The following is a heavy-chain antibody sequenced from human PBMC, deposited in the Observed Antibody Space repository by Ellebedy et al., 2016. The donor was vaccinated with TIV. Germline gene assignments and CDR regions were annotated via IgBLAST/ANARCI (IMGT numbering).Heavy chain of an antibody. CDR1: GFTFSSYA. V-gene: IGHV3-23*01. J-gene: IGHJ3*02. D-gene: IGHD4-17*01. CDR3: AKISTVTRWGLLEAFDI. Sequence: GGSLRLSCAASGFTFSSYAMSWVRQAPGKGLEWVSAISGSGGSTYYADSVKGRFTISRDNSKNTLYLQMNSLRAEDTAVYYCAKISTVTRWGLLEAFDIWGQGTMVTVSS. CDR2: ISGSGGST.